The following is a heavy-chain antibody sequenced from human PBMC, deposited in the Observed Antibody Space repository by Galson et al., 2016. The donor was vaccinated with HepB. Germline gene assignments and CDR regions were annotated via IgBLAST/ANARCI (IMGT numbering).Heavy chain of an antibody. CDR1: GFIFSSYS. CDR3: ARDDYNVAVAGTSFYYYGMDV. J-gene: IGHJ6*02. Sequence: SLRLSCAASGFIFSSYSMNWVRQAPGKGLEWVASTTSSTNYIDYADSVRGRFTISRDNAKDSLYLQTNSLGAEDTAVYYCARDDYNVAVAGTSFYYYGMDVWGQGTTVTVSS. V-gene: IGHV3-21*01. CDR2: TTSSTNYI. D-gene: IGHD6-19*01.